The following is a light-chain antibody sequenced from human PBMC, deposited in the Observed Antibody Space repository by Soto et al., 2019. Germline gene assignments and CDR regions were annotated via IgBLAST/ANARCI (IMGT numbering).Light chain of an antibody. CDR3: QQYNSYPLT. CDR1: QSVSGW. Sequence: DIQMTQSPSTLSASVGDTVTVTCRASQSVSGWLAWYQQKPGEAPKTLIFDASDLQSGVPSRFSGSGSGTDFTLTIRSVQPEDFATYYCQQYNSYPLTFGGGTKVDIK. J-gene: IGKJ4*01. V-gene: IGKV1-5*01. CDR2: DAS.